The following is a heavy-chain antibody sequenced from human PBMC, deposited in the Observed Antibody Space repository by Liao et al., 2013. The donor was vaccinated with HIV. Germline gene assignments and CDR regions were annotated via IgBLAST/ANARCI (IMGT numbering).Heavy chain of an antibody. V-gene: IGHV4-34*01. D-gene: IGHD3-3*01. CDR1: GGSFTGYY. CDR3: ARGARNYEFWSANTGALRY. J-gene: IGHJ4*02. CDR2: ITHSGST. Sequence: QVQLQQWGAGLLKPSETLSLTCAVYGGSFTGYYRSWIRQPPGKGLEWIGEITHSGSTNYNPSLKSRVTISVDTSKNQFSLNLSSVTAADTAVYYCARGARNYEFWSANTGALRYWGQGTLVTVSS.